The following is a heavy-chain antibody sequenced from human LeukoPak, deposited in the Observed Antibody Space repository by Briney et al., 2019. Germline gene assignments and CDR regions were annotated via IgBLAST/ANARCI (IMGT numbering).Heavy chain of an antibody. CDR2: MNPNSGNT. D-gene: IGHD5-24*01. Sequence: ASVKVSCKASRYTFKNYDINWVRQATGQGLEWMGWMNPNSGNTGFAQKFQDRVSMTRDTSINTAYMELTSLRSGDTAVYYCARATPGGLHGYSSDYWGQGTVVTVYS. CDR1: RYTFKNYD. CDR3: ARATPGGLHGYSSDY. V-gene: IGHV1-8*02. J-gene: IGHJ4*02.